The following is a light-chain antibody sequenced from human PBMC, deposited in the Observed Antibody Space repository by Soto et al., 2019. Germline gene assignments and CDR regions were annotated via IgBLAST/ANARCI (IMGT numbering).Light chain of an antibody. J-gene: IGKJ1*01. V-gene: IGKV3-20*01. CDR2: GAS. CDR3: QHYGSSPRT. Sequence: EIVLTQSPGTLSFSPGERATLSCRASQSITNNYLAWYQQKAGQVPRLLLYGASTRPTGIPDRFSGSGSGTDFTLTITRLEPDDFAVYYCQHYGSSPRTFVPGTKV. CDR1: QSITNNY.